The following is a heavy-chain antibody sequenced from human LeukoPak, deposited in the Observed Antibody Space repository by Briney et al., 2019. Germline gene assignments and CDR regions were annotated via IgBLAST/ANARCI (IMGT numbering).Heavy chain of an antibody. D-gene: IGHD6-19*01. CDR3: ARDSSDRTYYYYMDV. J-gene: IGHJ6*03. CDR2: ISSSSSYI. V-gene: IGHV3-21*01. Sequence: GGSLRLSCTASGFTFINYSMNWVRQAPAKGLEWVSSISSSSSYIYYADSVKGRFTISRDNAKNSLYLQMNSLRAEDTAVYYCARDSSDRTYYYYMDVWGKGTTVTVSS. CDR1: GFTFINYS.